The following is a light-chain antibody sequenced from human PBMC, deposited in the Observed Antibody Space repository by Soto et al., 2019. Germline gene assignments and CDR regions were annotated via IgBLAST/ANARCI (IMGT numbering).Light chain of an antibody. CDR3: SSYATSNNSEV. J-gene: IGLJ1*01. CDR2: EVS. Sequence: QSALTQPPSASGSPGQSVTISCTGTSSDVGGYNYVSWYQQHPGNDPNIMIYEVSKQPSCVLDRFSGSTYGNTASLTVTWLQDEDEDAYYCSSYATSNNSEVFGSGTKLTVL. CDR1: SSDVGGYNY. V-gene: IGLV2-8*01.